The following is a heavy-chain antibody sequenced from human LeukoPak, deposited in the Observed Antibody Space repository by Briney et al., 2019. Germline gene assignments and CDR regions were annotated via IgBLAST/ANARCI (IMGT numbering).Heavy chain of an antibody. Sequence: SETLSLTCTVSGGSISSYYWSWIRQPPGKGLEWIGYIYYSGSTNYNPSLKSRVTISVDTSKNQFSLKLSPVTAADTAVYYCARGTNYDSSGYGYFDYWGQGTLVTVSS. D-gene: IGHD3-22*01. CDR1: GGSISSYY. CDR3: ARGTNYDSSGYGYFDY. V-gene: IGHV4-59*01. CDR2: IYYSGST. J-gene: IGHJ4*02.